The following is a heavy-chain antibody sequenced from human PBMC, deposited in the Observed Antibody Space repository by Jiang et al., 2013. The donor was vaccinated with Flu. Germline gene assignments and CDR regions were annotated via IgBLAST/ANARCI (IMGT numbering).Heavy chain of an antibody. V-gene: IGHV6-1*01. CDR1: GDSVSSNNAS. CDR3: TRGSIFDC. Sequence: SQTLSLTCAISGDSVSSNNASWNWIRQSPSRGLEWLGRTYYRSQWNNDYAPSVKSRITINPDTSKNQFSLLLNSVTPGDTAVYYCTRGSIFDCWGQGTLVTVSS. J-gene: IGHJ4*02. CDR2: TYYRSQWNN.